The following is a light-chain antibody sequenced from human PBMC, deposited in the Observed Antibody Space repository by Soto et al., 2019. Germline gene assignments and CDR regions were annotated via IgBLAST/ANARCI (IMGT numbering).Light chain of an antibody. CDR2: GAS. CDR1: QSVGSIY. CDR3: QQYDTYWT. Sequence: EIVLTQSPGTLSLSPGERATLSCRASQSVGSIYLAWYQQKPGQAPRLLIHGASNRASGIPDRFSGSRSGTEFTLTISSLQPDDIATYYCQQYDTYWTFGQGTKVDIK. V-gene: IGKV3-20*01. J-gene: IGKJ1*01.